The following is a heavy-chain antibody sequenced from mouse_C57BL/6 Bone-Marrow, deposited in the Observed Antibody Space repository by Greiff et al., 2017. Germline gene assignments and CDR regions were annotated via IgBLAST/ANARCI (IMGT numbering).Heavy chain of an antibody. CDR2: IRNKANGYTT. Sequence: DVKLVESGGGLVQPGGSLSLSCAASGFTFTDYYMSWVRQPPGKALEWLGFIRNKANGYTTEYSASVQGRFTISRDNSQSILYLQINDLRAEDSSTYYCARYAPLYYGNRYWYFDVWGTGTTVTVSS. D-gene: IGHD2-1*01. CDR3: ARYAPLYYGNRYWYFDV. CDR1: GFTFTDYY. V-gene: IGHV7-3*01. J-gene: IGHJ1*03.